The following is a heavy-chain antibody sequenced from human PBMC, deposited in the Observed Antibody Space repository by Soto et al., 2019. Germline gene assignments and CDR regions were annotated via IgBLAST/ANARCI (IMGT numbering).Heavy chain of an antibody. D-gene: IGHD2-15*01. CDR1: GFIFSNYG. CDR3: AKRGGVVGGSEHPFFEY. Sequence: QVQLVESGGGVVQPGKSLRLSCAASGFIFSNYGMHWVRQAPGKGLEWVALISFDGKNRNYADSVKGRFTIYRDNPKNTMYLERKSLRPEDTAFYYCAKRGGVVGGSEHPFFEYWGQGTLVTVSS. J-gene: IGHJ4*02. V-gene: IGHV3-30*18. CDR2: ISFDGKNR.